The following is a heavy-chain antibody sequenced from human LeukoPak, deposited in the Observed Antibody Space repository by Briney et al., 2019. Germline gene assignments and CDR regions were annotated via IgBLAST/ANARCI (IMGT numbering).Heavy chain of an antibody. CDR2: ISGSGDSA. D-gene: IGHD5-18*01. V-gene: IGHV3-23*01. Sequence: PGGSLRLSCAASGFTFSNYAMSWVRQAPGKGLEWVSSISGSGDSAYYADSVKGQFTISRDNSKDTLSLQMNSLRVEDTAVYYCAKMSGYSYGYVYFDYWAREPWSPSPQ. J-gene: IGHJ4*02. CDR1: GFTFSNYA. CDR3: AKMSGYSYGYVYFDY.